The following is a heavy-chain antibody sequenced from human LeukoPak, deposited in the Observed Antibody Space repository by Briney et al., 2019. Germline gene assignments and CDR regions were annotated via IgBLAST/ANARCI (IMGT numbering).Heavy chain of an antibody. J-gene: IGHJ4*02. Sequence: SETLSLTCAVYGESFSAYYWSWIRQAPGKTLEWIGEIHHSGTTNYNPSLKSRVNILIDTSKNQFSLKLSSVTAADTAVYYCARHNGAHLAPIDYWGQGTLVTVSS. CDR3: ARHNGAHLAPIDY. CDR2: IHHSGTT. D-gene: IGHD1-1*01. CDR1: GESFSAYY. V-gene: IGHV4-34*01.